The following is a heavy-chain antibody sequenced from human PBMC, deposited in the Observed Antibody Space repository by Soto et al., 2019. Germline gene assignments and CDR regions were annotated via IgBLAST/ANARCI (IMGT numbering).Heavy chain of an antibody. CDR3: AGYMIVVVRGTAAFDI. CDR2: IIPICGTA. V-gene: IGHV1-69*01. Sequence: QVQLVQSGAEVKKPGSSVKVSCKASGGTFSSYAISWVRQAPGQGLEWMGGIIPICGTANYAQKFQGRVTPTLRTATYAQKVPGRLTIPADESTRTAYMELSSLRSEDTAVYYCAGYMIVVVRGTAAFDIWGQGTMVTASS. D-gene: IGHD3-22*01. CDR1: GGTFSSYA. J-gene: IGHJ3*02.